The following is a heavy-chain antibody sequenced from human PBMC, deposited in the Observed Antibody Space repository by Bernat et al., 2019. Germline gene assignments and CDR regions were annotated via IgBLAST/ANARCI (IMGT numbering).Heavy chain of an antibody. CDR2: IWYDGSNK. D-gene: IGHD4-23*01. J-gene: IGHJ4*02. V-gene: IGHV3-33*06. CDR1: GFTFSSYS. Sequence: VQLVESGGGLVKPGGSLRLSCAASGFTFSSYSMNWVRQAPGKGLEWVAVIWYDGSNKYYADSVKGRFTISRDNSKNTLYLQMNSLRAEDTAVYYCAKSHGGWGWYYFDYWGQGTLVTVSS. CDR3: AKSHGGWGWYYFDY.